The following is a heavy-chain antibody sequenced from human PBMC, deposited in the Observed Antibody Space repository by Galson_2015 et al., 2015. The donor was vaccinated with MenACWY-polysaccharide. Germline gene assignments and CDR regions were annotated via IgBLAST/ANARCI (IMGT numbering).Heavy chain of an antibody. D-gene: IGHD3-22*01. CDR1: GGSITNNDNY. Sequence: TLSLTCTVSGGSITNNDNYWSWIRRPPGKGLEWIGYIHYSGRTFYNPSLKSRVTVSVDTPKNQFSLKLGSVTAADTAVYYCANCYYDSSGFPDWGQGTLVTVSS. CDR3: ANCYYDSSGFPD. CDR2: IHYSGRT. V-gene: IGHV4-30-4*08. J-gene: IGHJ4*02.